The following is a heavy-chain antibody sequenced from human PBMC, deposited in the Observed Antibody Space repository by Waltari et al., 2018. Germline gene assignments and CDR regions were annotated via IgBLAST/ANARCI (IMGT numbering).Heavy chain of an antibody. V-gene: IGHV3-53*01. CDR1: GCTVSYNS. CDR3: ARAGLGSPLEWLRLFDS. D-gene: IGHD5-12*01. Sequence: EVRLVESGGGLIQPGGSLRLSCAASGCTVSYNSLSWVRQAPGKGLEWVAVIYAVCNTYYADSVKGRFTISRDDSKSTLYLAMHSLRVEDTAVYYCARAGLGSPLEWLRLFDSWGQGTLVTVSS. J-gene: IGHJ4*02. CDR2: IYAVCNT.